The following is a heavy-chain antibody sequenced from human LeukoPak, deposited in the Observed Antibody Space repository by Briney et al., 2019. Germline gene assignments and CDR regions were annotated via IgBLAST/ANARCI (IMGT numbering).Heavy chain of an antibody. Sequence: PGGSLRLSCAASGFTVSSNYMSWVRQAPGKGLEWVSVIYSGGSTYYADSVKGRFTISRHNSKNTLYLQMNSLRAEDTAVYYCARSGFGELSWFDPWGQGTLVTVSS. J-gene: IGHJ5*02. CDR2: IYSGGST. D-gene: IGHD3-10*01. CDR1: GFTVSSNY. V-gene: IGHV3-53*04. CDR3: ARSGFGELSWFDP.